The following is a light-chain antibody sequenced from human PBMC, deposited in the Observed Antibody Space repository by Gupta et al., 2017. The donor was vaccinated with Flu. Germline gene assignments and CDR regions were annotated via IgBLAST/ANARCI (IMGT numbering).Light chain of an antibody. CDR2: DAS. V-gene: IGKV3-11*01. J-gene: IGKJ4*01. CDR3: QQRSTLPT. Sequence: SPAILSLSPGERATRSCRDSQSVSSYLEWYQQKPGQAPRLIIYDASNSAIGIPDRFSGSGSETDFTLTSSSREAEDFAVCYWQQRSTLPTFGGGTKVDVK. CDR1: QSVSSY.